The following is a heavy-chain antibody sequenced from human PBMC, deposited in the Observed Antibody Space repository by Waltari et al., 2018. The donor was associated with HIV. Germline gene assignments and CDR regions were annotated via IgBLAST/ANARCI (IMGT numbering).Heavy chain of an antibody. J-gene: IGHJ5*02. CDR1: NFRVSGKP. V-gene: IGHV3-53*01. Sequence: ESGGRLIQPGGSLGLSRPASNFRVSGKPVTWIRQAPGGSLEWVAVIYPDDTTHYADSVSGRFTISRAKSRTTVLLLMTGLFVDDTATYFCATGVRYYGPWGQGTRVIVSS. CDR3: ATGVRYYGP. D-gene: IGHD3-10*01. CDR2: IYPDDTT.